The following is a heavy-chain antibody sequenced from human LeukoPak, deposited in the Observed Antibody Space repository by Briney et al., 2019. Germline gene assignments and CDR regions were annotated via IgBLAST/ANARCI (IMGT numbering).Heavy chain of an antibody. Sequence: SETLSLTCTVSGYSISSIYYWGWIRQPPGQGLEWIGTIDHIGNTFYNPSLTSRVSISVDTSKNHFSLNLTSVTATDTALYYCARAFWRLGAHDAFDIWGQGTMVTVST. CDR2: IDHIGNT. CDR3: ARAFWRLGAHDAFDI. D-gene: IGHD3-3*01. CDR1: GYSISSIYY. J-gene: IGHJ3*02. V-gene: IGHV4-38-2*02.